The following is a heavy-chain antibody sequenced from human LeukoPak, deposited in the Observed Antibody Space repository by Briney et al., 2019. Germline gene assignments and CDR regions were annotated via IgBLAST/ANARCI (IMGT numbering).Heavy chain of an antibody. D-gene: IGHD3-22*01. Sequence: PSETLSLTCTVSGDSISSYYWSWIRQFPGKGLEWIGYIHYSGSTNYNPSLQSRVTMSTDTPKKQFFMKLTSVTAADTAVYYCARSSSSGYFSIDYWGQGTLVTVSS. CDR2: IHYSGST. CDR1: GDSISSYY. J-gene: IGHJ4*02. V-gene: IGHV4-59*01. CDR3: ARSSSSGYFSIDY.